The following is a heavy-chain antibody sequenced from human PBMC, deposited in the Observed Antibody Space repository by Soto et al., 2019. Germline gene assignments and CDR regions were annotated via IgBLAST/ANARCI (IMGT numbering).Heavy chain of an antibody. J-gene: IGHJ5*02. CDR3: ARVGDCTRGVCHTHSFPTTDPTP. CDR2: ISFNGIND. D-gene: IGHD2-8*01. Sequence: QVQLVESGGGVVQPGRSLRLSCAASGFSFSSYALHWVRQAPGKGLEWVAVISFNGINDYYADSVKGRFTISRDNSKNNLYLEMNSLRAEDTAVYYCARVGDCTRGVCHTHSFPTTDPTPWGQGTLVTVSS. CDR1: GFSFSSYA. V-gene: IGHV3-30-3*01.